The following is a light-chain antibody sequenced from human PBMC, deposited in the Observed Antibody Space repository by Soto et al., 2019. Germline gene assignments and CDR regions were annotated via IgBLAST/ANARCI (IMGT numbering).Light chain of an antibody. CDR2: KAS. CDR1: QSISPW. Sequence: DIQMTQSPSTLSASVGDRVTITCRASQSISPWLAWYQQKPGKAPKLLIYKASSLESGVPSSFSGSGSGTEFTLTISSLQPDDFATYYCQHYKTYSRTFGQGTKVEIK. J-gene: IGKJ1*01. V-gene: IGKV1-5*03. CDR3: QHYKTYSRT.